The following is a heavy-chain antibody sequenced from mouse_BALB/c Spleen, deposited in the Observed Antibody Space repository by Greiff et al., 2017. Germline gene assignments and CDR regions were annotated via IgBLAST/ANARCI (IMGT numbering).Heavy chain of an antibody. Sequence: VQLQQSGAELARPGASVKLSCKASGYTFTSYWMQWVKQRPGQGLEWIGAIYPGDGDTRYTQKFKGKATLTADKSSSTAYMQLSSLASEDSAVYYCARGNYYGSSYDWYFDVWGAGTTVTVSS. V-gene: IGHV1-87*01. D-gene: IGHD1-1*01. CDR1: GYTFTSYW. CDR3: ARGNYYGSSYDWYFDV. J-gene: IGHJ1*01. CDR2: IYPGDGDT.